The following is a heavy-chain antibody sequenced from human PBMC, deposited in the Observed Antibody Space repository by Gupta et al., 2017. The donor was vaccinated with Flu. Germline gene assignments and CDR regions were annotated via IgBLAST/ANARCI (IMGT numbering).Heavy chain of an antibody. CDR2: ISAYNGNT. V-gene: IGHV1-18*01. J-gene: IGHJ4*02. CDR3: ARHCSSTSCYKGGFDY. D-gene: IGHD2-2*02. Sequence: QVQLVQSGAEVKKPGASVKVSCKASGYTFTSYSISWVRQAPGQGLEWMGWISAYNGNTNYAQKLQGRVTMTTDTSTSTAYMELRSLRSDDTAVYYCARHCSSTSCYKGGFDYWGQGTLVTVSS. CDR1: GYTFTSYS.